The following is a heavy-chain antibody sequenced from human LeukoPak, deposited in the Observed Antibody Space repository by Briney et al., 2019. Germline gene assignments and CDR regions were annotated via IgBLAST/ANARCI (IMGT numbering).Heavy chain of an antibody. CDR2: ISRSGGST. D-gene: IGHD3-3*01. J-gene: IGHJ4*02. CDR3: AKRQNYDFWSGYETAKYYFDY. Sequence: PGGSLRLSCAASGFTFSSYAMSWVRQAPGKGLEGVSAISRSGGSTHYADSVKGRFTISRDNSKNTLYLQMNSLRAEDTSVYYCAKRQNYDFWSGYETAKYYFDYWGQGTLVTVSS. CDR1: GFTFSSYA. V-gene: IGHV3-23*01.